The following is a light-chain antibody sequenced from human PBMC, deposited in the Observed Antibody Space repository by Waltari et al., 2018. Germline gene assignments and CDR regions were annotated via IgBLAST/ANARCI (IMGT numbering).Light chain of an antibody. Sequence: QLVLTQSPSASASLGASVKLPCTLSSGHSSNVIAWHQQRPEKGPRYLMKVNSDGSHNKGDEIPDRFSGSSSGAERYLTISRLQSEDEADYYCQTGGHGTWVFGGGTKLTVL. CDR1: SGHSSNV. V-gene: IGLV4-69*01. CDR3: QTGGHGTWV. J-gene: IGLJ3*02. CDR2: VNSDGSH.